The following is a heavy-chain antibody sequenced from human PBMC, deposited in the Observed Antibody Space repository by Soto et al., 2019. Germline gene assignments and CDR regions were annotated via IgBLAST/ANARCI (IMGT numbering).Heavy chain of an antibody. CDR3: ASRDPGTSVDY. CDR1: GGSFTSNNW. CDR2: IYRTGST. D-gene: IGHD1-7*01. Sequence: SETLSLTCAVSGGSFTSNNWWTWVRQPPGQGLEWIGEIYRTGSTNYNPSLKSRVTISLDKSGNQFSLKVTSLTAADTAVYYCASRDPGTSVDYWGQGTLVTVSS. J-gene: IGHJ4*02. V-gene: IGHV4-4*02.